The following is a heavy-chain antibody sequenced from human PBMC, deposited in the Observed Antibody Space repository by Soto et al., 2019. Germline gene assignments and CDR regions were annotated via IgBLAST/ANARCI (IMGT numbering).Heavy chain of an antibody. CDR2: ISSNGGST. D-gene: IGHD2-2*01. CDR1: GFTFSSYA. CDR3: VTPIVPAAHYYYYGMDV. J-gene: IGHJ6*02. Sequence: LRLSCSASGFTFSSYAMHWVRQAPGKGLEYVSAISSNGGSTYYADSVKGGFTISRDNSKNTLYLQMSSLRAEDTAVYYCVTPIVPAAHYYYYGMDVWGQGTTVTVSS. V-gene: IGHV3-64D*06.